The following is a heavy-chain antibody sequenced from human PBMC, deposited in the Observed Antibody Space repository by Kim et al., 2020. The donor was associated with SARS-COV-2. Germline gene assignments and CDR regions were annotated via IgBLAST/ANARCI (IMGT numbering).Heavy chain of an antibody. V-gene: IGHV4-38-2*02. J-gene: IGHJ4*02. CDR1: GYSISSGYY. Sequence: SETLSLTCTVSGYSISSGYYWGWVRQPPGKGLEWIASMFHSGRTFYNLTLKSRVTISVDTSKNHFSLNLSSVTAADTAVYYCARVPGGGTLDYWGRGTLV. D-gene: IGHD3-16*01. CDR3: ARVPGGGTLDY. CDR2: MFHSGRT.